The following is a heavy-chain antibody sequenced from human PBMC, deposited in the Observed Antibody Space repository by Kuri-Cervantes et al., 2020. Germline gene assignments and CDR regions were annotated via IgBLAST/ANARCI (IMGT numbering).Heavy chain of an antibody. J-gene: IGHJ4*02. CDR2: INPNSGGT. Sequence: ASVKVSCKASGYTFTGYYMHWVRQAPGQGLEWMGWINPNSGGTNYAQKLQGRVTMTTDTSTSTAYMELRSLRSDDTAVYYCARVEDRPTYHRYFDYWGQGTLVTVSS. V-gene: IGHV1-2*02. CDR3: ARVEDRPTYHRYFDY. CDR1: GYTFTGYY. D-gene: IGHD2-21*01.